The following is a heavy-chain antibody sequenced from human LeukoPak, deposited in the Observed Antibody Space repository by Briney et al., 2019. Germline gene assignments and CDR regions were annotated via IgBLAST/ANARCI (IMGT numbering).Heavy chain of an antibody. V-gene: IGHV3-23*01. J-gene: IGHJ4*02. D-gene: IGHD1-1*01. CDR3: AKDYSPGPAYYFDY. CDR2: ISGRGGST. CDR1: GFTFSSYA. Sequence: GGSLRLSCAASGFTFSSYAMSWVRQAPGKGLEWVSAISGRGGSTYYADSVKGRFTISRDNSKNTLYLQMNSLRAEDTAVYYCAKDYSPGPAYYFDYWGQGTLVTVSS.